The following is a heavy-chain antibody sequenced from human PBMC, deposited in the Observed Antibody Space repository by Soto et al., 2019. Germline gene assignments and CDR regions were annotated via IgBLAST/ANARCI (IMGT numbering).Heavy chain of an antibody. J-gene: IGHJ6*02. D-gene: IGHD4-4*01. V-gene: IGHV1-3*01. Sequence: ASVKVACKASGYTFTSYAVHWVRQAPGQRLEWMGWINAGNGNTKYSQKFQGRVTITRDTSASTAYMELSSLRSEDTAVYYCASSYSNYALIDYYYYGMDFWGQGTTVTVSS. CDR2: INAGNGNT. CDR3: ASSYSNYALIDYYYYGMDF. CDR1: GYTFTSYA.